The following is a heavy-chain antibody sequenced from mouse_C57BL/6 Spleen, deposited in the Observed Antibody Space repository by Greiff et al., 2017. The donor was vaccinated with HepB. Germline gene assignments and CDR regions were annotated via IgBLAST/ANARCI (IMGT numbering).Heavy chain of an antibody. D-gene: IGHD2-5*01. J-gene: IGHJ2*01. V-gene: IGHV1-81*01. CDR3: ARGPYSNYYFDY. CDR2: IYPRSGNT. Sequence: QVQLQQSGAELARPGASVKLSCKASGYTFTSYGISWVKQRTGQGLEWIGEIYPRSGNTYYNEQFKGKATLTADKSSSTAYMELRRLTSEDSAVYFCARGPYSNYYFDYWGQGTTLTVSS. CDR1: GYTFTSYG.